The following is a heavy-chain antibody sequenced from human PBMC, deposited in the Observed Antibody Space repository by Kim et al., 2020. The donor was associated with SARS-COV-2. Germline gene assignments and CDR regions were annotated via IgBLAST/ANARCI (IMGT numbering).Heavy chain of an antibody. Sequence: SETLSLTCTVSGGSISSSSYYWGWIRQPPGKGLEWIGSIYYSGSTYYNPSLKSRVTISVDTSKNQFSLKLSSVTAADTAVYYCARQLGSPYFDYWGQGTLVTVSS. CDR3: ARQLGSPYFDY. CDR1: GGSISSSSYY. CDR2: IYYSGST. V-gene: IGHV4-39*01. J-gene: IGHJ4*02.